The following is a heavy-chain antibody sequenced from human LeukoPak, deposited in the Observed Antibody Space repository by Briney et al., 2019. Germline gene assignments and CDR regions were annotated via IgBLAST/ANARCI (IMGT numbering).Heavy chain of an antibody. D-gene: IGHD3-10*01. Sequence: GASVKVSCKASGYTFTSYYMHWVRQAPGQGLEWMGIINPSGGGTTYAKRFQGRVTMTRDTSTSTVYMDLSSLTSEDTAVYYCARGGGDYGDNWGQGTLVTVSS. CDR1: GYTFTSYY. V-gene: IGHV1-46*01. CDR3: ARGGGDYGDN. J-gene: IGHJ4*02. CDR2: INPSGGGT.